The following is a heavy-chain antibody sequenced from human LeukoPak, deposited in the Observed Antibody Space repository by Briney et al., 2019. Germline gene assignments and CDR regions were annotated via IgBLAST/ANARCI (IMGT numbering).Heavy chain of an antibody. CDR3: ARDFWGVDNGDHVSYYMDV. D-gene: IGHD4-17*01. V-gene: IGHV1-18*01. CDR1: GYTFTSYG. J-gene: IGHJ6*03. Sequence: ASVKVSCKASGYTFTSYGISWVRQAPGQGLEWMGWISAYNGNTNYAQKLQGRVTMTTDTSTSTAYMELRSLRFDDTAVYYCARDFWGVDNGDHVSYYMDVWGKGTTVTISS. CDR2: ISAYNGNT.